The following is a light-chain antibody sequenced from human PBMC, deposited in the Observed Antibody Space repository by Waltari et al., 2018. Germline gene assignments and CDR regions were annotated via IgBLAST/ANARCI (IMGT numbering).Light chain of an antibody. CDR3: LQDNVYPWT. J-gene: IGKJ1*01. Sequence: AIKMTQSPSSLSASVGDRVTIPCRASQGIGVDVGWYQQTAGKAPKLMLYAASMLQSGGPSRFSGRGSGTDFPLTISSLQPEDCATYYCLQDNVYPWTFGQGTKVEIK. CDR2: AAS. CDR1: QGIGVD. V-gene: IGKV1-6*01.